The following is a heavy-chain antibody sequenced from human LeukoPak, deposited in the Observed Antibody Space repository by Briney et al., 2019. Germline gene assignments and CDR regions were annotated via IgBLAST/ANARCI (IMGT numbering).Heavy chain of an antibody. D-gene: IGHD4-23*01. CDR3: ARDAYGGNSVGLYYYYYMDV. Sequence: SVKVSCKASGGTFSSYAISWVRQAPGQGLEWMGGIIPIFGTANYAQKFQGRVTITADESTSTAYMELSSLRSEDTAVYYCARDAYGGNSVGLYYYYYMDVWGKGTTVTVSS. J-gene: IGHJ6*03. V-gene: IGHV1-69*13. CDR1: GGTFSSYA. CDR2: IIPIFGTA.